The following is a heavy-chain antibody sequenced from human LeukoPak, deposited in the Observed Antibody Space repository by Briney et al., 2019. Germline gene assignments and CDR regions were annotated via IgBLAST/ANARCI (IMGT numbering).Heavy chain of an antibody. Sequence: GGSLRLSCAASGFTFSSYAMHWVRQAPGKGLEWVAVISYDGSNKFYADSVKGRFTLSRDNSKNTLYLQMNSLRIEDTAVYYCGRGSVGFGELNYWGQGTLATVSS. CDR3: GRGSVGFGELNY. J-gene: IGHJ4*02. CDR2: ISYDGSNK. CDR1: GFTFSSYA. D-gene: IGHD3-10*01. V-gene: IGHV3-30-3*01.